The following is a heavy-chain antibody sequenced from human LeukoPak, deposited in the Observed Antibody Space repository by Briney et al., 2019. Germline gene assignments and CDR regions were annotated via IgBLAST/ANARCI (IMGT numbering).Heavy chain of an antibody. CDR2: IWYDGSNK. CDR3: ARDFKERFGGLLSSTYYYYGMDV. CDR1: GFTFSSYG. V-gene: IGHV3-33*01. Sequence: GGSLRLSCAASGFTFSSYGMHWVRQAPGKGLEWVAVIWYDGSNKYYADSVKGRFTISRDNSKNTLYLQMNSLRAEDTAVYYCARDFKERFGGLLSSTYYYYGMDVWGQGTTVTVSS. D-gene: IGHD3-10*01. J-gene: IGHJ6*02.